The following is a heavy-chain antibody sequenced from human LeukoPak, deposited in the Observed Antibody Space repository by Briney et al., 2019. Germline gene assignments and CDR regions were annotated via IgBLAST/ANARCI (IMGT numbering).Heavy chain of an antibody. CDR3: ARHYKQGISGSFYFDY. J-gene: IGHJ4*02. V-gene: IGHV4-59*08. CDR1: GGSISSYY. Sequence: SETLSLTCTVSGGSISSYYWSWIRQPPGKGLEWIGYIYYSGSTNYNPSLKSRVTISVDTSKNQFSLKLSSVTAADTAVYYCARHYKQGISGSFYFDYWGQGTLVTISS. D-gene: IGHD1-26*01. CDR2: IYYSGST.